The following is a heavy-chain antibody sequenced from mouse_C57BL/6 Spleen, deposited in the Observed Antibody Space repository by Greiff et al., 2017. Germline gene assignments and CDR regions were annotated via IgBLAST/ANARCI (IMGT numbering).Heavy chain of an antibody. V-gene: IGHV1-22*01. CDR2: INPNNGGT. CDR1: GYTFTDYN. CDR3: SRTRAYDGYSFDY. D-gene: IGHD2-3*01. J-gene: IGHJ2*01. Sequence: DVKLQESGPELVKPGASVKMSCKASGYTFTDYNMHWVKQSHGKSLEWIGYINPNNGGTSYNQKFKGKATLTVNKSSSTAYMELRSLTSEDSAVYYCSRTRAYDGYSFDYWGQGTTLTVSS.